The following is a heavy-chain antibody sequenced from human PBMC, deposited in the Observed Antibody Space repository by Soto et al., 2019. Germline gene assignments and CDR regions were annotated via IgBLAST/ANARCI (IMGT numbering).Heavy chain of an antibody. Sequence: ASVKVSCKASGYTFTSYYMHWVRQAHGQGLEWMGIINPSGGSTTYAQKFQGRVTMTRDTSTSTVFMELSSLRSEDTAVYYCARVDIVDIFGMDVWGQGTTVTFSS. J-gene: IGHJ6*02. CDR1: GYTFTSYY. D-gene: IGHD5-12*01. V-gene: IGHV1-46*01. CDR3: ARVDIVDIFGMDV. CDR2: INPSGGST.